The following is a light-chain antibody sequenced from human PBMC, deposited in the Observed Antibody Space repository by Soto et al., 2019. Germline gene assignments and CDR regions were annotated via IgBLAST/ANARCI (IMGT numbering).Light chain of an antibody. Sequence: EIVMTQSPATLSLSPGERATLSCWASRSVSRNLAWFQQKPGQPPRLLIYDASTRATGIPGRFSGSGSGTEFTLSISSLQSEDLAVYYCQLYNNWPPWTFGQGTKVEIK. CDR1: RSVSRN. CDR3: QLYNNWPPWT. J-gene: IGKJ1*01. CDR2: DAS. V-gene: IGKV3-15*01.